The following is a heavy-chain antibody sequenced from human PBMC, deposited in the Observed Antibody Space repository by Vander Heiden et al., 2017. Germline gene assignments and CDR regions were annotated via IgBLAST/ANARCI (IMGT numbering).Heavy chain of an antibody. CDR3: AKGMACYYDSSPHGYCFDP. Sequence: VQPGSSLSLPCAASGFTFSSYGMHWVRPAPGTGLEWAAVVTSDGRNKYYADSVKGRLAISRDKSKTTLFLQMNGVRAEDTAVDYCAKGMACYYDSSPHGYCFDPWGQGTLVTVSS. D-gene: IGHD3-22*01. CDR2: VTSDGRNK. CDR1: GFTFSSYG. V-gene: IGHV3-30*18. J-gene: IGHJ5*02.